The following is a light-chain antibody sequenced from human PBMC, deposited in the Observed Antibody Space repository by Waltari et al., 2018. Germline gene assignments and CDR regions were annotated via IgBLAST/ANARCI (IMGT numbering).Light chain of an antibody. Sequence: QSVLTQPASVSGSPGQSITISCTGTNSDVGGYNYVSWYQQYPGKAPRLMIYDVTKRPSGVSNRFSGSTSGNTASLTISGLQAEDEADYYCSSYTSSGTLRIFGGGTKVTAL. CDR1: NSDVGGYNY. J-gene: IGLJ2*01. CDR3: SSYTSSGTLRI. V-gene: IGLV2-14*01. CDR2: DVT.